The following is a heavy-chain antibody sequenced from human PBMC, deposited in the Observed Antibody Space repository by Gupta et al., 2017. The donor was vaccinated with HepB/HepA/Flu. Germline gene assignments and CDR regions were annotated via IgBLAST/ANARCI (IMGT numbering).Heavy chain of an antibody. D-gene: IGHD1-26*01. CDR2: IWYDGSNK. J-gene: IGHJ3*02. CDR1: GFTFSSYG. Sequence: QVQLVESGGGVVQPWRSLRLSCAASGFTFSSYGMHWVRQAPGKGLEWVAVIWYDGSNKYYADSVKGRFTISRDNSKNTLYVQMNSLRAEDTAVYYCARDGSPDAFDIWGQGPMVTVSS. CDR3: ARDGSPDAFDI. V-gene: IGHV3-33*01.